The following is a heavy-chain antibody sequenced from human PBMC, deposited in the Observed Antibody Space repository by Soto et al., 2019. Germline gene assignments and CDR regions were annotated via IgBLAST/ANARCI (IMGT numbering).Heavy chain of an antibody. CDR2: INPKTGGT. V-gene: IGHV1-2*02. Sequence: QVQLVQSGAEVKKPGASVMVSCKTSGYTFTDFYINWVRQAPGQGLEWVGWINPKTGGTKPSQRFQGSVTLTSDTSITTAYMELTRLTSEDTAVYFCATQTGTVPNFADHWGQGTLVTVSS. CDR1: GYTFTDFY. D-gene: IGHD1-1*01. J-gene: IGHJ4*02. CDR3: ATQTGTVPNFADH.